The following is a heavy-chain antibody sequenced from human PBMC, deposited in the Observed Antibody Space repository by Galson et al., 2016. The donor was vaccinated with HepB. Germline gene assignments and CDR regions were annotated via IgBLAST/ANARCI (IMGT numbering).Heavy chain of an antibody. D-gene: IGHD4/OR15-4a*01. CDR3: AKDSYGACPGYFDY. CDR1: GFTFSSYA. Sequence: SLRLSCAASGFTFSSYAMTWVRQAPGKGLEWVSGITTSGDRTLSADSVKGRFTVSRDNSKNTLFLQMNGLRAEDTAVYYCAKDSYGACPGYFDYWGQGTLVTVSS. CDR2: ITTSGDRT. J-gene: IGHJ4*02. V-gene: IGHV3-23*01.